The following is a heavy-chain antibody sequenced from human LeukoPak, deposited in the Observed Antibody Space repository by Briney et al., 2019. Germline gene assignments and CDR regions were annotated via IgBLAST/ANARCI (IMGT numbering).Heavy chain of an antibody. CDR1: GASITSSSFY. J-gene: IGHJ4*02. CDR2: IYYTGSA. CDR3: ARHRYCNSSSCYAFDY. Sequence: SETLSLTCSASGASITSSSFYWGWIRQPPGKGLEWIGSIYYTGSADYNPSLKSRVTISVDTSKNQFSLKLTSVTAADAAVYYCARHRYCNSSSCYAFDYWGQGTLVTVSS. D-gene: IGHD2-2*01. V-gene: IGHV4-39*01.